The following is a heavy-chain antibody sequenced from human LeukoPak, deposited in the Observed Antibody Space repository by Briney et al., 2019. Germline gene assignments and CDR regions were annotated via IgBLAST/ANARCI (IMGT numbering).Heavy chain of an antibody. CDR2: IKQDGSEK. J-gene: IGHJ3*02. D-gene: IGHD6-19*01. CDR1: GFTFSSYW. V-gene: IGHV3-7*01. Sequence: GGSLRLSCAASGFTFSSYWMSWVRQAPGKGLEWVANIKQDGSEKYYVDSVKGRFTISRDNAKNSVYLQMNSLRVEDPAVYYCARDPIVSGWEFNAFDIWGQGTMVTVSS. CDR3: ARDPIVSGWEFNAFDI.